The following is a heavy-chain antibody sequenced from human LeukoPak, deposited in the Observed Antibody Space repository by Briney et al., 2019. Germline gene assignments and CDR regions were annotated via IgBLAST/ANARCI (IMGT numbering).Heavy chain of an antibody. D-gene: IGHD4-17*01. CDR3: ARAPDDDFFADY. Sequence: GGSLRLSCAASGFTVSSNYMSWVRQAPGKGLEWVSYISSSGSTIYYADSVKGRFTISRDNAKNSLYLQMNSLRAEDTAVYYCARAPDDDFFADYWGQGTLVTVSS. J-gene: IGHJ4*02. V-gene: IGHV3-11*01. CDR1: GFTVSSNY. CDR2: ISSSGSTI.